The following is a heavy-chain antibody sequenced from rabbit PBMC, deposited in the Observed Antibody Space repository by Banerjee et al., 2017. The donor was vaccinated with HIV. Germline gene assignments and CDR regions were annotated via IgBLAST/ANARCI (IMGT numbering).Heavy chain of an antibody. J-gene: IGHJ4*01. CDR3: ARDVVGSSYFKL. V-gene: IGHV1S40*01. CDR2: IDAGSSGYT. CDR1: RFTLSSYW. D-gene: IGHD8-1*01. Sequence: QSLEESGGDLVKPGTSLTLTCTASRFTLSSYWMCWVRQAPGKGLEWIACIDAGSSGYTWYANWAKGRFTISKTSSTTVTLQMTSLTAADTATYFCARDVVGSSYFKLWGPGTLVTVS.